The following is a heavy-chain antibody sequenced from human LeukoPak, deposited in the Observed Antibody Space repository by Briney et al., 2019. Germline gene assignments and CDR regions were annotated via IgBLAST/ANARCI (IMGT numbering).Heavy chain of an antibody. V-gene: IGHV1-18*01. Sequence: ASVKVSCKASGYTFTSYGISWVRQAPGQGLEWMGWISAYSGNTNYAQKLQGRVTMTTDTSTSTAYMELRSLRSDDTAVYYCARERDYYDSSGYYQYGGDFDYWGQGTLVTVSS. CDR2: ISAYSGNT. CDR1: GYTFTSYG. J-gene: IGHJ4*02. CDR3: ARERDYYDSSGYYQYGGDFDY. D-gene: IGHD3-22*01.